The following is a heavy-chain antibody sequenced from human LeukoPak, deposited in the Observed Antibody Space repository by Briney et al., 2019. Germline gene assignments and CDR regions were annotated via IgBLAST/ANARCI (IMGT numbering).Heavy chain of an antibody. V-gene: IGHV3-7*03. J-gene: IGHJ4*02. Sequence: GGSLGLSCAASGFPFNAYWMTWVRQAPGKGLEWVANIRQDGDTKYYVDSVKGRFTISRDNAINSLYLQMNSLRAEDTAIYYCARSLPYGTTWYGRSDFWGQGTLVTVSS. CDR2: IRQDGDTK. D-gene: IGHD6-13*01. CDR3: ARSLPYGTTWYGRSDF. CDR1: GFPFNAYW.